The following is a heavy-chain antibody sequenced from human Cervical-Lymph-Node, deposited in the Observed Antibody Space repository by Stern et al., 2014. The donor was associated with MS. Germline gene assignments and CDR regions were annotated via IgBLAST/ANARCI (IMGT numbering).Heavy chain of an antibody. V-gene: IGHV5-51*03. D-gene: IGHD5-18*01. CDR1: GYDFTAYW. CDR2: IYPGDSDT. CDR3: ARRGYSYSLDY. Sequence: VQLVQSGAEVKKPGESLKISCKVSGYDFTAYWIGWGRQTPGKGLEWMGIIYPGDSDTTYSPSFQAQVTISVDKSSSTAYVQWSTLKASDTAIYYCARRGYSYSLDYWGQGTLVTVSS. J-gene: IGHJ4*02.